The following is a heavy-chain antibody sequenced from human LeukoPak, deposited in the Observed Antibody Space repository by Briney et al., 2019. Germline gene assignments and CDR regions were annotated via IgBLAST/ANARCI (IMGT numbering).Heavy chain of an antibody. Sequence: SETLSLTCTVSGGSINSSDHYWAWIRQPPGKGLEWIGSKYYSGDTYYSPSLKSRVTISVDTSRNKFALKLNSVTAADTAVYFCARHRLEGDTFDIWGQGTKVTVSS. CDR2: KYYSGDT. D-gene: IGHD3-3*01. CDR1: GGSINSSDHY. J-gene: IGHJ3*02. CDR3: ARHRLEGDTFDI. V-gene: IGHV4-39*01.